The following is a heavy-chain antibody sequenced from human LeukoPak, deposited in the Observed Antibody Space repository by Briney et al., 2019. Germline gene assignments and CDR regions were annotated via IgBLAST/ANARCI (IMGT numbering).Heavy chain of an antibody. CDR3: AKDRLPRNWGSAKNWFDP. V-gene: IGHV3-23*01. CDR1: GFTFSSYA. D-gene: IGHD7-27*01. CDR2: ISGSGGST. J-gene: IGHJ5*02. Sequence: GGSLRLSCAASGFTFSSYAMSWVRQAPGKGLEWVSAISGSGGSTYYADSVKGRFTISRDNSKNTLYLQMNSLRAEDTAVYYCAKDRLPRNWGSAKNWFDPWGQGTLVTVSS.